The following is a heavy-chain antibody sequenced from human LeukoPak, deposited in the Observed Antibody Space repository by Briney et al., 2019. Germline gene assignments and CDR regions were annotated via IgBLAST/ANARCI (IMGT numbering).Heavy chain of an antibody. J-gene: IGHJ4*02. CDR3: ARRRDSDFRID. D-gene: IGHD2-21*02. CDR2: IYPDDSDT. Sequence: GESLKISCKGPRHSFHSQWIGWVRQMPGEGLEWMGIIYPDDSDTRYSPSFQGQVTISADKSISTAYLQWNSLEASDSAIYYCARRRDSDFRIDWGQGTLVTVSS. V-gene: IGHV5-51*01. CDR1: RHSFHSQW.